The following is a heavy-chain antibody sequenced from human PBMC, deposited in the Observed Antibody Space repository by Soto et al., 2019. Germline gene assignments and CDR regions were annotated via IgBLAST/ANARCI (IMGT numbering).Heavy chain of an antibody. Sequence: ASVNVSCKSAGYTFSNYYINWVRQATAQGREWMGWMNPNSGNTGYAQKFQGRVTMTRNTSMSTASMELSSLRSEDTAVYYCARGPMSCTSSSCPYFFDYWAQGTLVTVSS. CDR2: MNPNSGNT. V-gene: IGHV1-8*01. CDR3: ARGPMSCTSSSCPYFFDY. CDR1: GYTFSNYY. D-gene: IGHD2-2*01. J-gene: IGHJ4*02.